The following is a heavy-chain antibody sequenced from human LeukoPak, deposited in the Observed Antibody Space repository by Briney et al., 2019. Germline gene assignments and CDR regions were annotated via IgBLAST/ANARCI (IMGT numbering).Heavy chain of an antibody. CDR3: AKAKVVAAPLTPFDY. CDR2: ISGSGGST. CDR1: GFTFGDYV. Sequence: GGSLRLSCTASGFTFGDYVMSWVRQAPGKGLEWVSAISGSGGSTYYADSVKGRFTISRDDSKNTLYLQMNSLRAEDTAVYYCAKAKVVAAPLTPFDYWGQGTLVTVSS. J-gene: IGHJ4*02. D-gene: IGHD2-15*01. V-gene: IGHV3-23*01.